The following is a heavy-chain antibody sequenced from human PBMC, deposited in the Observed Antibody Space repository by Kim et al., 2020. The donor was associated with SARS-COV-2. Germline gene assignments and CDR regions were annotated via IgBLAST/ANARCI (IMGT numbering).Heavy chain of an antibody. Sequence: SETLSLTCTVSGGSISSSSYYWGWIRQPPGKGLEWIGSIYYSGSTYYNPSLKSRVTISVDTSKNQFSLKLSSVTAADTAVYYCARHLKTLWFGEINWFDPWGQGTLVTVSS. V-gene: IGHV4-39*01. D-gene: IGHD3-10*01. J-gene: IGHJ5*02. CDR1: GGSISSSSYY. CDR3: ARHLKTLWFGEINWFDP. CDR2: IYYSGST.